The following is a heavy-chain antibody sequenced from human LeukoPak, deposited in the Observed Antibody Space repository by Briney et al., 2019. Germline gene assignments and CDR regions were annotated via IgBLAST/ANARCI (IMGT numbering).Heavy chain of an antibody. D-gene: IGHD3-10*01. Sequence: SGGSLRLSCLASGLTFSSYSMNRVRQAPGKGLEWVSSISSSSFYIYYADSVKGRFTISRDNANNSLYLQMNSLRAEDTAVYYCGGPGASDYGMDVWGQGTTVTVSS. CDR3: GGPGASDYGMDV. J-gene: IGHJ6*02. CDR2: ISSSSFYI. CDR1: GLTFSSYS. V-gene: IGHV3-21*01.